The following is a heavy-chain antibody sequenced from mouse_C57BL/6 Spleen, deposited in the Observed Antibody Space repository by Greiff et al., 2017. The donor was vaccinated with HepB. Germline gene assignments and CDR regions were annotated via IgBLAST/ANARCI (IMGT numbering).Heavy chain of an antibody. Sequence: EVQGVESGGGLVKPGGSLKLSCAASGFTFSDYGMHWVRQAPEKGLEWVAYISSGSSTIYYADTVKGRFTISRDNAKNTLFLQMTSLRSEDTAMYYCARALYYYGSPWYFDVWGTGTTVTVSS. J-gene: IGHJ1*03. CDR2: ISSGSSTI. V-gene: IGHV5-17*01. CDR3: ARALYYYGSPWYFDV. D-gene: IGHD1-1*01. CDR1: GFTFSDYG.